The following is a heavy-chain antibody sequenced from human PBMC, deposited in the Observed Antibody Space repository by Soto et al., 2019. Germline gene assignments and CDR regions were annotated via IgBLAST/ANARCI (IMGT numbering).Heavy chain of an antibody. CDR2: IIPIFGTA. Sequence: QVQLVQSGAEVKKPGSSVKVSCKASGGTFSSYAISWVRQAPGQGLEWMGGIIPIFGTANYAQKFQGRVRITAGESTSTGCMGLSSVSSEATAVYYCDGGWTSADAFDIWGEGAMVTVSS. CDR3: DGGWTSADAFDI. D-gene: IGHD2-15*01. J-gene: IGHJ3*02. V-gene: IGHV1-69*12. CDR1: GGTFSSYA.